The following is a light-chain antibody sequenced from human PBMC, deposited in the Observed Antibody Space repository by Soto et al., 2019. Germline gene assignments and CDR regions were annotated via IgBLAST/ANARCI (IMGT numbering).Light chain of an antibody. J-gene: IGLJ1*01. Sequence: QSALIQPRSVSGSPGQSVTISCTGTSSDVGRYDYVSWYQQHPGKAPKLIIYDVTERPAGVPDRFSGSKSGNTASLTISGLQAEDEADYSCCSFAGSFSYVFGGGTKVTVL. CDR3: CSFAGSFSYV. V-gene: IGLV2-11*01. CDR1: SSDVGRYDY. CDR2: DVT.